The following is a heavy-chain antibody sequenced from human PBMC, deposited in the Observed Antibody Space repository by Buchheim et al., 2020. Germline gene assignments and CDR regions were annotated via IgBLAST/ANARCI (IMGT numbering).Heavy chain of an antibody. CDR2: IWYDGSNK. CDR1: GFTFSSYV. D-gene: IGHD6-13*01. J-gene: IGHJ6*02. CDR3: ARGQQQLVRYYYYGMDV. Sequence: QVQLVESGGGVVQPGRSLRLSCAASGFTFSSYVMHWVLQAPGKGLEWVAVIWYDGSNKYYADSVKGRFTISRYNSKNPLYLQMNSLRAEDTAVYYCARGQQQLVRYYYYGMDVWGQGTT. V-gene: IGHV3-33*01.